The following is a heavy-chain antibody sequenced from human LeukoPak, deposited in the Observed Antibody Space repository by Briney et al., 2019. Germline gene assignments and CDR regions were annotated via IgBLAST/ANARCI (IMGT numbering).Heavy chain of an antibody. CDR2: INPNSGGT. CDR3: ARDLGCSGGSCYSDFDY. D-gene: IGHD2-15*01. Sequence: ASVKVSCKASGHTFTGYYMHWVRQAPGQGLEWMGWINPNSGGTNYAQKFQGRVTMTRDTSISTAYMELSRLRSDDTAVYYCARDLGCSGGSCYSDFDYWGQGTLVTVSS. J-gene: IGHJ4*02. V-gene: IGHV1-2*02. CDR1: GHTFTGYY.